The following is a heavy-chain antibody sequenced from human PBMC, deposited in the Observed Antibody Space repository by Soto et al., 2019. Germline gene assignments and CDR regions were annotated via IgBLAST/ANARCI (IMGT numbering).Heavy chain of an antibody. Sequence: SETLSLTCTVSGGSISKSSYYWVWIRQPPGKGLEWVGSMSYSGSTYYNPSLKSRVAISVDTSKNQLSLQVSSVTAADTAVYYCSRRAPEGFDPWGQGTLVTVSS. V-gene: IGHV4-39*01. CDR1: GGSISKSSYY. CDR3: SRRAPEGFDP. J-gene: IGHJ5*02. CDR2: MSYSGST.